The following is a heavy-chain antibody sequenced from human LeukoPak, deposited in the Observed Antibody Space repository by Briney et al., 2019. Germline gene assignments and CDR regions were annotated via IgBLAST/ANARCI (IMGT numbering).Heavy chain of an antibody. CDR1: GGSISSYY. CDR2: IYYSGST. Sequence: SETLSLTCTASGGSISSYYWSWIRQPPGKGLEWIGYIYYSGSTNYNPSLKSRVTISVDTSKNQFSLKLSSVTAADTAVYYCARLRITILRGHDAFDIWGQGTMVTVSS. D-gene: IGHD3-3*01. CDR3: ARLRITILRGHDAFDI. J-gene: IGHJ3*02. V-gene: IGHV4-59*08.